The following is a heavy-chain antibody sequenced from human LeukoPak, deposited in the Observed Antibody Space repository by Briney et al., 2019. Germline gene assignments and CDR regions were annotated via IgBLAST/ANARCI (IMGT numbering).Heavy chain of an antibody. J-gene: IGHJ5*02. D-gene: IGHD3-10*01. CDR3: ARYYPWFDP. V-gene: IGHV4-59*08. CDR2: IYYSGST. CDR1: GGSISSYY. Sequence: PSETLSLTCTISGGSISSYYWSWIRQPPGKGLEWIGYIYYSGSTSYNPSLKSRVTILVDTSKNQFSLKLRSVTAADTAVYYCARYYPWFDPWGQGTLVTVSS.